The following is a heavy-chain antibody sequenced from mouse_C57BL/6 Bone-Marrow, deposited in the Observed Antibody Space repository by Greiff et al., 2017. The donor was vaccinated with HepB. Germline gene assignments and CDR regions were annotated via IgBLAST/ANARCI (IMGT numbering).Heavy chain of an antibody. CDR1: GFTFSSYA. Sequence: EVLRVESGEGLVKPGGSLKLSCAASGFTFSSYAMSWVRQTPEKRLEWVAYISSGGDYIYYADTVKGRFTISRDNARNTLYLQMSSLKSEDTAMYYCTREDWDEAYWGQGTLVTVSA. CDR3: TREDWDEAY. CDR2: ISSGGDYI. V-gene: IGHV5-9-1*02. J-gene: IGHJ3*01. D-gene: IGHD4-1*01.